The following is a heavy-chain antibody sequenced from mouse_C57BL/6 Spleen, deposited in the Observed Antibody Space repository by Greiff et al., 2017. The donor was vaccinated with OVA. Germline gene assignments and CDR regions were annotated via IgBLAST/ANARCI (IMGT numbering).Heavy chain of an antibody. Sequence: QVQLQQPGAELVRPGSSVKLSCKASGYTFTSYWMHWVKQRPIQGLEWIGNIDPSDSETHYNQKFKDKATLTVDKSSSTAYMQLSILTSEDSAVYYCARGLYSNYPYWYFDVWGTGTTVTVSS. V-gene: IGHV1-52*01. D-gene: IGHD2-5*01. J-gene: IGHJ1*03. CDR2: IDPSDSET. CDR3: ARGLYSNYPYWYFDV. CDR1: GYTFTSYW.